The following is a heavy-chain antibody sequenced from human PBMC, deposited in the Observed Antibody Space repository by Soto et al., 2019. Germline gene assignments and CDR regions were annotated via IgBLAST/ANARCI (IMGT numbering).Heavy chain of an antibody. V-gene: IGHV1-18*01. CDR2: TSPYNGNT. CDR1: GYTFIRYC. CDR3: ARDQTQWPTDALDI. J-gene: IGHJ3*02. D-gene: IGHD2-8*01. Sequence: HVQLVQSGAEVKKPGASLKVSGKASGYTFIRYCVSLVRQAPGQGLEWLGRTSPYNGNTNYAQKSQGRLNRTTDTSTSTVYMARTSLRTHDTAVYYCARDQTQWPTDALDIWGPG.